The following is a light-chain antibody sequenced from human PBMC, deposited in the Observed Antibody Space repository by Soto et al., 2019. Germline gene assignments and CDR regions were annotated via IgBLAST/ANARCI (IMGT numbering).Light chain of an antibody. CDR3: QMWSMGIRL. CDR1: SGHNSYA. V-gene: IGLV4-69*01. Sequence: QSVLTQPPSASASLGASVKLTCTLSSGHNSYAIAWHQQQPEKGPRYLMKLNSDGSHSKGDGIPDRFSGSSAGAERYLCVSGHETDNDADYFYQMWSMGIRLFGGGTTLTVL. CDR2: LNSDGSH. J-gene: IGLJ3*02.